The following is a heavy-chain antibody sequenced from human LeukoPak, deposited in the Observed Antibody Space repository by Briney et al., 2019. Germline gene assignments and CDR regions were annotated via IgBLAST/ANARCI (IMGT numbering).Heavy chain of an antibody. CDR3: AKDHGPLRYCTNGVCSY. CDR2: ISGSGGST. V-gene: IGHV3-23*01. J-gene: IGHJ4*02. Sequence: GGSLRLSCAASGFTFSSYAMSWVRQAPGKGLEWVSAISGSGGSTYYADSVKGRFTISRDNSKNTLYLQMNSLRAEDTAVYYCAKDHGPLRYCTNGVCSYWGQGTLVTVSS. D-gene: IGHD2-8*01. CDR1: GFTFSSYA.